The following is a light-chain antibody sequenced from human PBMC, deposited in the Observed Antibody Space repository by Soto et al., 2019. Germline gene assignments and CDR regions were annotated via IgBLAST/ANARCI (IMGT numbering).Light chain of an antibody. V-gene: IGLV4-69*01. Sequence: QPVLTQSPSASASLGASVKLTCTLSSGHSSYAIACHQQQPEKGPRYLMKLNSDGSHSKGDGIPDRFSGSSSGAERYLTISSLQSGDEADCYCQTWGTGYVFGTGTKLTVL. CDR2: LNSDGSH. CDR3: QTWGTGYV. CDR1: SGHSSYA. J-gene: IGLJ1*01.